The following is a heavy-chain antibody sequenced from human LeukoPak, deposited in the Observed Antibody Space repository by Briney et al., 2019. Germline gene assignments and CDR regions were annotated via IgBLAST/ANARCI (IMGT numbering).Heavy chain of an antibody. V-gene: IGHV1-2*02. D-gene: IGHD3-22*01. CDR1: GYTFTGYY. CDR3: ARDLFYFYDSSGYYLGDY. CDR2: INPNSGGT. J-gene: IGHJ4*02. Sequence: ASVKVSCKASGYTFTGYYMHWVRQAPGQRLEWMGWINPNSGGTNYAQKFQGRVTMTRDTSISTAYMELSRLRSDDTAVYYCARDLFYFYDSSGYYLGDYWGQGTLVTVSS.